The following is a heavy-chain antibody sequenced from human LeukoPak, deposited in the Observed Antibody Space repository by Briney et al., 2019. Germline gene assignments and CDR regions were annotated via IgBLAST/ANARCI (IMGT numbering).Heavy chain of an antibody. J-gene: IGHJ4*02. V-gene: IGHV1-18*04. CDR1: GYTFTSYG. Sequence: GASVNVSCKASGYTFTSYGISWVRQAPGQGLEWMGWISAYNGNTNYAQKLQGRVTMTTDTSTSTAYMELRSLRSDDTAVYYCARNPPYYYGSGSYYGGFDYWGQGTLVTVSS. D-gene: IGHD3-10*01. CDR3: ARNPPYYYGSGSYYGGFDY. CDR2: ISAYNGNT.